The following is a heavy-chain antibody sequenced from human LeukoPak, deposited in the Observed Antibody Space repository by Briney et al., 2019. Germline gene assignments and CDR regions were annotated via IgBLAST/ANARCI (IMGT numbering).Heavy chain of an antibody. CDR3: ARVRCSSTSCYPYYFDY. CDR2: IYHSGST. J-gene: IGHJ4*02. CDR1: GGSISSGGYS. D-gene: IGHD2-2*01. Sequence: PSETLSLTCAVSGGSISSGGYSWSWIRQPPGKGLEWIGYIYHSGSTYYNPSLKSRVTISVGRSKNQFSLKLSSVTAADTAVYYCARVRCSSTSCYPYYFDYWGQGTLVTVSS. V-gene: IGHV4-30-2*01.